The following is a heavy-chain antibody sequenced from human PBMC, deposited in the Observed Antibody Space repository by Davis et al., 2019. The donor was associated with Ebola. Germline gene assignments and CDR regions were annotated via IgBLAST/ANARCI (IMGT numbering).Heavy chain of an antibody. D-gene: IGHD4-17*01. CDR3: ARNGYGDYNGGFDY. V-gene: IGHV1-46*01. J-gene: IGHJ4*02. CDR2: INPSGGST. Sequence: ASVKVSCKASGYTFTSYYMHWVRQAPGQGLEWMGIINPSGGSTSYAQKLQGRVTITADESTSTAYMELSSLRSEDTAVYYCARNGYGDYNGGFDYWGQGTLVTVSS. CDR1: GYTFTSYY.